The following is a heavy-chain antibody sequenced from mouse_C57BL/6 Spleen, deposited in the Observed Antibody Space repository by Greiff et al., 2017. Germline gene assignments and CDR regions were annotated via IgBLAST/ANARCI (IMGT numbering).Heavy chain of an antibody. Sequence: QVQLQQSGAELVKPGASVKMSCKASGYTFTTSPIAWMKQTHGKSLEWIGTFHPYNDSTKYNEKFKGKATLTVKKSSSTVYLEIRRLPSDDSAVYYCARGDDYDGAWFAYWGQGTLVTVSA. CDR3: ARGDDYDGAWFAY. J-gene: IGHJ3*01. CDR2: FHPYNDST. D-gene: IGHD2-4*01. V-gene: IGHV1-47*01. CDR1: GYTFTTSP.